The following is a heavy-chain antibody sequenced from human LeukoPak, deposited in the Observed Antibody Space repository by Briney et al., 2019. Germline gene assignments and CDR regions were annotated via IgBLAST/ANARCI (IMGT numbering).Heavy chain of an antibody. V-gene: IGHV3-48*04. Sequence: GSLRLSCTASGFTLSTYTMNWVRQAPGKGLEWVSYISSTSTTKYYADSVKGRFTISRDNSKNSLDLQMNRLTAEDTAVYYCARDRSLVDGDYGVWFDAWGQGSLVTVSS. J-gene: IGHJ5*02. CDR1: GFTLSTYT. D-gene: IGHD4-17*01. CDR2: ISSTSTTK. CDR3: ARDRSLVDGDYGVWFDA.